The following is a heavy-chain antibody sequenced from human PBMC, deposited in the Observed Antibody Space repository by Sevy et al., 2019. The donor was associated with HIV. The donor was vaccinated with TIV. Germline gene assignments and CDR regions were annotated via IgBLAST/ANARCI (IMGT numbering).Heavy chain of an antibody. V-gene: IGHV4-34*01. CDR3: AGGLWFEDSSSSYYFDY. Sequence: SETLSLTCAVYGGSFSGYYWSWIRQPPGKGLEWIGEINHSGSTNYNTYRKSRVTISVDTSKNQFSLKLSSVTAADTAVYYCAGGLWFEDSSSSYYFDYWGQGTLVTVSS. CDR2: INHSGST. J-gene: IGHJ4*02. D-gene: IGHD6-13*01. CDR1: GGSFSGYY.